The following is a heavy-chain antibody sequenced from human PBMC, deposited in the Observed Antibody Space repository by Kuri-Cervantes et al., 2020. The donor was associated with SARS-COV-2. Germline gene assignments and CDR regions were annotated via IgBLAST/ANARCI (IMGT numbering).Heavy chain of an antibody. CDR1: GFTFSDYY. D-gene: IGHD6-13*01. V-gene: IGHV4-59*12. J-gene: IGHJ4*02. CDR3: ARGAIAAAAFDY. CDR2: IYYSGRT. Sequence: GSLRLSCAASGFTFSDYYMSWIRQPPGKGLEWIGYIYYSGRTNYNPSLKSRVTISVDTSKNQFSLKLSSVTAADTAVYYCARGAIAAAAFDYWGQGTLVTVSS.